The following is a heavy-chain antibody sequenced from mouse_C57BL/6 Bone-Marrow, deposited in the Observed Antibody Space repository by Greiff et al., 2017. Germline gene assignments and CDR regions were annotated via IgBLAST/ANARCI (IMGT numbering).Heavy chain of an antibody. CDR3: ARRIQTAHATLYAMDY. Sequence: QVQLKQSGAELVKPGASVKLSCKASGYTFTSYWMHWVKQRPGQGLEWIGMIHPNSGSTNYNEKFKGKATLTVDKSSSTAYMQLSSLTSEDSAVYYCARRIQTAHATLYAMDYWGQGTSVTVSS. D-gene: IGHD3-2*02. CDR2: IHPNSGST. CDR1: GYTFTSYW. J-gene: IGHJ4*01. V-gene: IGHV1-64*01.